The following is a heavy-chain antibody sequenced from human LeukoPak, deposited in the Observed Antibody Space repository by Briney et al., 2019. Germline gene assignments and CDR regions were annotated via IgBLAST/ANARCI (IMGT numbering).Heavy chain of an antibody. D-gene: IGHD4/OR15-4a*01. CDR3: ARRHDNTDYWTY. Sequence: GESLKISCKGSGYSFTNYWIGWVRQMPGKGLEWMGIIYPGGSDTRYSPSFQGQVTISADKSITTAYLEWSSLKASDTAVYYCARRHDNTDYWTYWGQGTLVTVSS. J-gene: IGHJ4*02. CDR1: GYSFTNYW. CDR2: IYPGGSDT. V-gene: IGHV5-51*01.